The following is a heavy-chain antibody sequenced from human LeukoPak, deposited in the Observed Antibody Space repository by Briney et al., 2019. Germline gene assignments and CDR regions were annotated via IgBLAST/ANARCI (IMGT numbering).Heavy chain of an antibody. V-gene: IGHV4-59*01. CDR3: ASLKVGGSYQFDY. Sequence: SETLSLTCTVSGRSISSYYWSWIRQPPGKGLEWIGYIYYSGSTNYNPSLKSRVTISVDTSKNQFSLKLSSVTAADTAVYYCASLKVGGSYQFDYWGQGTLVTVSS. D-gene: IGHD1-26*01. J-gene: IGHJ4*02. CDR2: IYYSGST. CDR1: GRSISSYY.